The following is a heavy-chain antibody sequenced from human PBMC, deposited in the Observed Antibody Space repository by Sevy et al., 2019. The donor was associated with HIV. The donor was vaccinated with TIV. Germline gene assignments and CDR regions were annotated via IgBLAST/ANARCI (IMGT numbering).Heavy chain of an antibody. CDR2: FDPDDGET. V-gene: IGHV1-24*01. D-gene: IGHD3-22*01. J-gene: IGHJ4*02. CDR3: ATAREYYSDNSGYLDF. CDR1: GYTLSELS. Sequence: ASVKVSCKVSGYTLSELSMHWVRQPPGKGLEWMGRFDPDDGETIYAQRFQGRVTMIGDTSADTAYMELSSLRSEDTAMYYCATAREYYSDNSGYLDFWGQGTPVTVSS.